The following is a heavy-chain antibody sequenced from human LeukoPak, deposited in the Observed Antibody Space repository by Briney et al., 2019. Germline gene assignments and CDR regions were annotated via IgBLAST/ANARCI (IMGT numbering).Heavy chain of an antibody. J-gene: IGHJ6*02. CDR1: GFTFSSYG. CDR2: ISYDGSNK. Sequence: GRSLRLSCAASGFTFSSYGMHRVRQAPGKGLEWVAVISYDGSNKHYADSVKGRFTISRDNSKNTLYLQMNSLRAEDTAVYYCAKEPRNYYYYGMDVWGQGTTVTVSS. V-gene: IGHV3-30*18. CDR3: AKEPRNYYYYGMDV.